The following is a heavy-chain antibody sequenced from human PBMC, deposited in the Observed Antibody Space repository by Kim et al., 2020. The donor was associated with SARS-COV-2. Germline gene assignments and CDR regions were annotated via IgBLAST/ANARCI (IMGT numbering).Heavy chain of an antibody. CDR3: ARELLARQAVSTVTLGWFDP. D-gene: IGHD4-17*01. Sequence: RFTISRDNAKNSLYLQMNSLRAEDTAVYYCARELLARQAVSTVTLGWFDPWGQGTLVTVSS. V-gene: IGHV3-11*06. J-gene: IGHJ5*02.